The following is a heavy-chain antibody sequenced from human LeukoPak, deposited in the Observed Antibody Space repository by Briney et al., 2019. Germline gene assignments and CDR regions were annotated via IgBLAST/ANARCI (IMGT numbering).Heavy chain of an antibody. Sequence: PSETLSLTCTVSGDSISKNSHYRCWIRQSAGKGLEWIGRLNPSGNINYNPSLKSRLTMSLDPSENKLSLKLSSVTAADTAVYYCARGRPSGDFFDYWGQGALVTVSS. CDR2: LNPSGNI. J-gene: IGHJ4*02. V-gene: IGHV4-61*02. D-gene: IGHD4-17*01. CDR3: ARGRPSGDFFDY. CDR1: GDSISKNSHY.